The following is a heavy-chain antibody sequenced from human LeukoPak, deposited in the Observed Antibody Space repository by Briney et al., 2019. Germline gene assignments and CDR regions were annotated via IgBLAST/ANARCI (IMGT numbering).Heavy chain of an antibody. J-gene: IGHJ4*02. CDR2: INLNSGVT. CDR1: GYTFTGYY. CDR3: ARATPYFDC. V-gene: IGHV1-2*02. Sequence: ASVKVSCKASGYTFTGYYMHWVRQAPGQGLDWMGWINLNSGVTNYAQKFQGRVTMTRDTSISTAYMELSRLRSDDAAVYYCARATPYFDCWGQGTLVTVSS.